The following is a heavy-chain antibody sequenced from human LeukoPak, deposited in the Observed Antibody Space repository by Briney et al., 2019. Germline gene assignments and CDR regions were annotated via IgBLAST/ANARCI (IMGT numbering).Heavy chain of an antibody. CDR3: ARVDEPARGNGGIFDY. V-gene: IGHV1-18*01. Sequence: GASVKVSCKASGSTFTSYVISWVRQAPGQGLGWMGWISAYNGNTNYAQKLQGRVTMTTDTSTSTAYMELRSMRSDDTAVYYCARVDEPARGNGGIFDYWGQGTLVTVSS. CDR2: ISAYNGNT. D-gene: IGHD3-10*01. CDR1: GSTFTSYV. J-gene: IGHJ4*02.